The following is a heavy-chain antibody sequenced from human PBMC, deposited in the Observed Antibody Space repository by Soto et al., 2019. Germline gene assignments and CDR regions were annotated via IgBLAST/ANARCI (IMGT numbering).Heavy chain of an antibody. Sequence: GGSLRLSCAASCFTFSNAWMNWVRQAPGKGLEWVGRIKSKTDGGTTDYAAPVKGRFTISRDDSKNTLYLQMNSLKTEDTAVYYCTTVPSHDYYDSSGYTWGQGTLVTVSS. J-gene: IGHJ5*02. D-gene: IGHD3-22*01. V-gene: IGHV3-15*07. CDR2: IKSKTDGGTT. CDR3: TTVPSHDYYDSSGYT. CDR1: CFTFSNAW.